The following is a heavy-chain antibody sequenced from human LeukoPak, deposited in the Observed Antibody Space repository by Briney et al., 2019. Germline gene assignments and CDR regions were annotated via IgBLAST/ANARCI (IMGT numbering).Heavy chain of an antibody. CDR3: AREIWFGELLFPHDAFDI. J-gene: IGHJ3*02. CDR1: GFTFSSYW. CDR2: IKQDGSEK. Sequence: PGGSLRLSCAASGFTFSSYWMSWVRQAPGKGLEWVANIKQDGSEKYYVDSVKGRFTISRDNAKNSLYLQMNSLRAEDTAVYYCAREIWFGELLFPHDAFDIWGQGTMVTVSS. V-gene: IGHV3-7*01. D-gene: IGHD3-10*01.